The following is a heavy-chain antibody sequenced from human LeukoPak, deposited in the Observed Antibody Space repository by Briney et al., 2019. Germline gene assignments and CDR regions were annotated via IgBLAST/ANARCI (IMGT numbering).Heavy chain of an antibody. D-gene: IGHD5-12*01. CDR1: GGTFSIYA. CDR3: ARDVGGYSGYDFDY. Sequence: SVKVSFTASGGTFSIYAISWVRQAPGQGLEWMGGIIPIFGTANYAQKFQGRVTITADESTSTAYMELSSLRSEDTAVYYCARDVGGYSGYDFDYWGQGTLVPSPQ. V-gene: IGHV1-69*13. CDR2: IIPIFGTA. J-gene: IGHJ4*02.